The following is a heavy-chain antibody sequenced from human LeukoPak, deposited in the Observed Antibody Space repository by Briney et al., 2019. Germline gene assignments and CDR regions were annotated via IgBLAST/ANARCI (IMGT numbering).Heavy chain of an antibody. J-gene: IGHJ3*02. CDR2: IKQDGSEK. V-gene: IGHV3-7*04. Sequence: PGGSLRLSCAASGFTFSSYAMSWVRQAPGKGLEWVANIKQDGSEKYYVDSVKGRFTISRDNAKNSLYLQMNSLRAEDTAVYYCARGDCYDSIPGAFDIWGQGTMVTVSS. D-gene: IGHD3-22*01. CDR3: ARGDCYDSIPGAFDI. CDR1: GFTFSSYA.